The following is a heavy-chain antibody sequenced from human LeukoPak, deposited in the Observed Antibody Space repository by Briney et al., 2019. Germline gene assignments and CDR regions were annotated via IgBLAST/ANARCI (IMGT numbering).Heavy chain of an antibody. Sequence: SQTLSLTCAISGDSVSSNSAAWNWIRQSPSRGLEWLGRTYYRSKWYNDYAVSVKSRITINPDTSKNQFSLQLNSVTPEDAAVYYCARSFPTPVLYGGGGWFDPWGQGTLVTVSS. CDR3: ARSFPTPVLYGGGGWFDP. CDR2: TYYRSKWYN. V-gene: IGHV6-1*01. J-gene: IGHJ5*02. CDR1: GDSVSSNSAA. D-gene: IGHD3-16*01.